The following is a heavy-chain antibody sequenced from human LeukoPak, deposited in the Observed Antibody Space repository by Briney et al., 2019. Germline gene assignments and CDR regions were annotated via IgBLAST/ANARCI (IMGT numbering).Heavy chain of an antibody. D-gene: IGHD2-8*01. CDR2: IYYSGST. Sequence: SETLSLTCTVSGGSISSNTYYWGWIRQPPGKGLEWLGTIYYSGSTYYNPSLKSRVTISVDTSKNQFSLKLSSVTAADTALYYCAKEGRTYCSNGVCYYLNWFDPWGQGTLVTVSS. CDR1: GGSISSNTYY. J-gene: IGHJ5*02. CDR3: AKEGRTYCSNGVCYYLNWFDP. V-gene: IGHV4-39*07.